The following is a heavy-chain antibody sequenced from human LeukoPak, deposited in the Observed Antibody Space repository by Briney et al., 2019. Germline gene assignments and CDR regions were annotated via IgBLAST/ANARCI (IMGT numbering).Heavy chain of an antibody. CDR2: ISGSGGST. J-gene: IGHJ6*03. V-gene: IGHV3-23*01. CDR3: AKDGSGSYYQGRNYYYYYMDV. D-gene: IGHD3-10*01. Sequence: PGGSLRLSCAASGFTFSSYAMSWVRQAPGKGLEWVSAISGSGGSTYYADSVKGRFTISRDNSKSTLYLQMNSLRAEDTAVYYCAKDGSGSYYQGRNYYYYYMDVWGKGSTVTVSS. CDR1: GFTFSSYA.